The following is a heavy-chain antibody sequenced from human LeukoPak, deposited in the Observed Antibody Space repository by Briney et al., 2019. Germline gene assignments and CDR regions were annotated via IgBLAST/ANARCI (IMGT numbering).Heavy chain of an antibody. V-gene: IGHV3-48*02. Sequence: GGSLRFSCTASGFTFSSYSMNWVRQAPGKGLEWVSCISRSSSTIYYADSVTGRFTISRDNAKNSLYLQMNSLRDEDTAVYYCARSGGNSVAGDYWGQGTLVTVSS. CDR3: ARSGGNSVAGDY. CDR2: ISRSSSTI. CDR1: GFTFSSYS. J-gene: IGHJ4*02. D-gene: IGHD4-23*01.